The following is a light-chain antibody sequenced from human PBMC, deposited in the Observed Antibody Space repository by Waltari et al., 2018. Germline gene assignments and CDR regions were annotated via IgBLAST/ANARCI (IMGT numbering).Light chain of an antibody. CDR2: GKN. Sequence: SSELTQDPAVSVALGQTVRITCQGVSLRTYYASWYQQKPGQAPILVIYGKNNRPSGIPHRFSGSNSGNTATLTISGAQAEDEADYYCNSRDSSGNHVLFGGGTKLTVL. CDR3: NSRDSSGNHVL. CDR1: SLRTYY. J-gene: IGLJ2*01. V-gene: IGLV3-19*01.